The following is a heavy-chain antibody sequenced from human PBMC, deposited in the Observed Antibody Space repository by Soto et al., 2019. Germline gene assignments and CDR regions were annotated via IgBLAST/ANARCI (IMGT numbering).Heavy chain of an antibody. CDR2: ISGSGGST. CDR1: GFTFSSYA. V-gene: IGHV3-23*01. J-gene: IGHJ4*02. D-gene: IGHD3-22*01. CDR3: AIPATITMIVVVRGPLGY. Sequence: GGSLRLSCAASGFTFSSYAMSWVRQAPGKGLEWVSAISGSGGSTYYADSVKGRFTISRDNSKNTLYLQMNSLRAEDTAVYYCAIPATITMIVVVRGPLGYWGQGTLVTVSS.